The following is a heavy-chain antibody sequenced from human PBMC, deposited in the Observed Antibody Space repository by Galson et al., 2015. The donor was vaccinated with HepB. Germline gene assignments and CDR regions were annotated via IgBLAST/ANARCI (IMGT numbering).Heavy chain of an antibody. D-gene: IGHD2-15*01. CDR1: GFAFISYN. CDR3: VRDIGGVFYFGY. J-gene: IGHJ4*02. Sequence: LRLSCAASGFAFISYNMHWARQAPGKGLEWVAFINKDGNSKQYGDSVKGRFTTSRDNAKNSLYLQMNSLRDEDTAVYYGVRDIGGVFYFGYWGQGTLVTVSS. V-gene: IGHV3-48*02. CDR2: INKDGNSK.